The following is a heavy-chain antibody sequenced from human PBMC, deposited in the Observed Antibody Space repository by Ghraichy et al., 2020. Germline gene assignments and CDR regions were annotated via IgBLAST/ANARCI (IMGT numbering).Heavy chain of an antibody. CDR1: GFIFNSYS. J-gene: IGHJ4*02. V-gene: IGHV3-23*01. CDR3: ARERSTNSWISELDH. Sequence: GGSLRLSCAASGFIFNSYSMSWVRQAPGKGLEWVSTIAASGGTTFLEDSVKGRFTISRDNIKNILYLQMNRLRVEDTAVYYCARERSTNSWISELDHWGQGTLVNVSS. CDR2: IAASGGTT. D-gene: IGHD1-1*01.